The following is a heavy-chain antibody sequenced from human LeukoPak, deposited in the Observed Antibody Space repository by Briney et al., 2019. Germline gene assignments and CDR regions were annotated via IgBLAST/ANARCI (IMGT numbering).Heavy chain of an antibody. CDR3: ARGEERGSGTVHFDY. CDR1: GGSISNNNW. J-gene: IGHJ4*02. Sequence: SGTLPLTCAVSGGSISNNNWWSWVRQPPGMGLEWIGEIYHGGSTNYNPSLKSRVTMSVDRSKNQFSLKLSSVTAADTAVYYCARGEERGSGTVHFDYWGQGTLVTVSS. CDR2: IYHGGST. V-gene: IGHV4-4*02. D-gene: IGHD3-10*01.